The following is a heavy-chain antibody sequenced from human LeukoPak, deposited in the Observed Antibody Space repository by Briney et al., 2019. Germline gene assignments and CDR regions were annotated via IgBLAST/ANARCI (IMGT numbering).Heavy chain of an antibody. CDR2: IYSGGST. J-gene: IGHJ4*02. V-gene: IGHV3-66*01. CDR1: GFTFSNYE. Sequence: GGSLRLSCAASGFTFSNYEMNWVRQAPGKGLEWVSVIYSGGSTYYADSVKGRFTISRDNSKNTLYLQMNSLRAEDTAVYYCAREPDSSGWCDYWGQGTLVTVSS. CDR3: AREPDSSGWCDY. D-gene: IGHD6-19*01.